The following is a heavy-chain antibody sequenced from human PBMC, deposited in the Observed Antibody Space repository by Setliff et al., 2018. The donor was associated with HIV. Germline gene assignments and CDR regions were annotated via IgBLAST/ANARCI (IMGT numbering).Heavy chain of an antibody. D-gene: IGHD3-3*01. CDR2: IIHSGST. CDR1: GGSFSGYY. V-gene: IGHV4-34*01. CDR3: ARGIENFWSGYIR. Sequence: SETLSLTCAVYGGSFSGYYWSWIRQPPGKGLEWIGEIIHSGSTNYNPSLKSRVTISVDTSKNLFSLKMNSVTPADTAVYYCARGIENFWSGYIRWGQGTLVTSPQ. J-gene: IGHJ4*02.